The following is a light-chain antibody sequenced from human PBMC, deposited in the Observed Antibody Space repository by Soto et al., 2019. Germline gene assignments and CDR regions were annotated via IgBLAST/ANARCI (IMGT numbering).Light chain of an antibody. CDR3: QNYNSAPWT. J-gene: IGKJ1*01. CDR2: DAS. CDR1: KNINTW. Sequence: DIQMTQSPSTLSASVGDRVTITCRASKNINTWVAWYQQKPGKAPKLLIYDASSLESGVPSRVSGSGSGTEFTLTISSLQPDDFATYYCQNYNSAPWTFGRGTKVDIK. V-gene: IGKV1-5*01.